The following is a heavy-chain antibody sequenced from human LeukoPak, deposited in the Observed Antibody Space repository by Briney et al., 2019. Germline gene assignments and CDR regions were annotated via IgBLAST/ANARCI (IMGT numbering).Heavy chain of an antibody. CDR3: AKGYDFWSDY. CDR2: ISYDGSNK. CDR1: GFTFSSYG. Sequence: PGGSLRLSCAAYGFTFSSYGMHWVRKAPGKGLEWVAVISYDGSNKYYADSVKRRFTISRDNSKNTLYLQMNSLRAEDTAVYYCAKGYDFWSDYWGQGTLVTVSS. D-gene: IGHD3-3*01. J-gene: IGHJ4*02. V-gene: IGHV3-30*18.